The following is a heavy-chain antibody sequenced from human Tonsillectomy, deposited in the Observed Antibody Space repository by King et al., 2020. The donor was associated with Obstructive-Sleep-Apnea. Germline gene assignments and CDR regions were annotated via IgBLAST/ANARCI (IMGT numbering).Heavy chain of an antibody. CDR1: GGSISRGGYS. V-gene: IGHV4-30-4*07. J-gene: IGHJ4*02. Sequence: VQLQESGPGLVKPSQTLSLTCAVSGGSISRGGYSWSWIRQPPGKGLEWIGYIYYSGSTYNNPSLKSRITISVDTSKNQFSLKLRSVTAADTAVYYCARGSGGYSDYDYFDYWGQGTLVTVSS. CDR3: ARGSGGYSDYDYFDY. CDR2: IYYSGST. D-gene: IGHD5-12*01.